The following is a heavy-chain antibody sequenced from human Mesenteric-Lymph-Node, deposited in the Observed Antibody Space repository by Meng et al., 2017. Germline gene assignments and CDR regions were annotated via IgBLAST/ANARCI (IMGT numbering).Heavy chain of an antibody. J-gene: IGHJ4*02. CDR3: ARDSEAADY. CDR2: INTKTGNP. V-gene: IGHV7-4-1*02. CDR1: ASTFSNYD. D-gene: IGHD6-25*01. Sequence: QVQLVQSGSELRKPGASVKVSCMASASTFSNYDINWVRQAPGQGLEWMGWINTKTGNPTYAQGFTGRFVFSLDTSVSTAYLQISSLKAEDTAVYYCARDSEAADYWGQGTLVTVSS.